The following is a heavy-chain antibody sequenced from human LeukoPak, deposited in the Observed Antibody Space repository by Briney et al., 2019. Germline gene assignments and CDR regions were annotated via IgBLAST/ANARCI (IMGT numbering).Heavy chain of an antibody. V-gene: IGHV3-30*04. CDR1: GFTFSSYA. CDR2: ISYDGSNK. Sequence: GRSLRLSCAASGFTFSSYAMHWDRQAPGKGLEWVAVISYDGSNKYYADSVKGRFTISRDNSKNTLYLQMNSLRAEDTAVYYCARSLQGYCSGGSCLFDYWGQGTLVTVSS. D-gene: IGHD2-15*01. J-gene: IGHJ4*02. CDR3: ARSLQGYCSGGSCLFDY.